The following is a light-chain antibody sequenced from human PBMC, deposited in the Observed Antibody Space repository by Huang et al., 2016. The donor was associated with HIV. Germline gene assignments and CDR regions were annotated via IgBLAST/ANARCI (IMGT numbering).Light chain of an antibody. CDR1: QAIRND. CDR3: LQTYTYPWT. J-gene: IGKJ1*01. V-gene: IGKV1-6*01. CDR2: AAS. Sequence: IQMTQSPASLSASVGDRVTITCRASQAIRNDLGWYQQRLGKAPTLLVSAASHLQRGVPSRFSGSGSGKHFTLTISGLQSEDFATYYCLQTYTYPWTFGQGTKVEI.